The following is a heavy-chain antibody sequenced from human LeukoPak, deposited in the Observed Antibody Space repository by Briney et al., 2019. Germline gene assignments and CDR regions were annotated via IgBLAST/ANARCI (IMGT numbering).Heavy chain of an antibody. CDR1: GGTFSTYS. V-gene: IGHV1-69*13. CDR2: IIPILRTA. CDR3: ARGSEAYDY. Sequence: ASVKVSCKASGGTFSTYSINWVRQAPGQGLEWMGGIIPILRTANYAQRFQGRVTITADESTSTAYMELSSLRSEDTAMYYCARGSEAYDYWGQGTLVTVSS. J-gene: IGHJ4*02.